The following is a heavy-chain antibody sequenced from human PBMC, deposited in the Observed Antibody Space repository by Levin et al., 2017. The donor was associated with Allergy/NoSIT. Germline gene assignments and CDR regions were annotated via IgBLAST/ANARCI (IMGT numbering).Heavy chain of an antibody. CDR3: ARGDPSLDY. D-gene: IGHD3-16*01. V-gene: IGHV4-31*03. CDR2: IYYSGST. Sequence: LRLSCTVSGGSISSGGYYWNWIRQHPGKGLEWIGHIYYSGSTYYNPSLKSRVTISLDTSKNQFSLKLRSVTAADTAVYYCARGDPSLDYWGQGTLVTVSS. J-gene: IGHJ4*02. CDR1: GGSISSGGYY.